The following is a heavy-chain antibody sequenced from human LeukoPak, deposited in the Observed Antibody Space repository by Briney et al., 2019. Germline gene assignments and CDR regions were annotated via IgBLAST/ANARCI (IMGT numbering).Heavy chain of an antibody. J-gene: IGHJ4*02. CDR1: GFTFSGNW. CDR3: ARDTKTTLDN. D-gene: IGHD1-7*01. Sequence: GGPLRLSCAASGFTFSGNWMHWVRHSPGKGLVWISRIDTDGRSTWYLDFVKGRFPVYTDSATNTLYLQMKRLNAVDNACVSCARDTKTTLDNWGQGTLVTVSS. CDR2: IDTDGRST. V-gene: IGHV3-74*01.